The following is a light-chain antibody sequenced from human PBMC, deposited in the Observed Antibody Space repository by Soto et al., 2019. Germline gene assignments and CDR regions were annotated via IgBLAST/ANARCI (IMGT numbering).Light chain of an antibody. CDR1: QSVSSY. Sequence: EIVLTQSPATLSLSPGERATLSCRASQSVSSYLAWYQQKPGQAPRLLIYDASNRATGIPARFSGSGSGTVFTLTISSLEPEDVAVYYCQQRSNWPQRTFGQGTKVEIK. V-gene: IGKV3-11*01. J-gene: IGKJ1*01. CDR3: QQRSNWPQRT. CDR2: DAS.